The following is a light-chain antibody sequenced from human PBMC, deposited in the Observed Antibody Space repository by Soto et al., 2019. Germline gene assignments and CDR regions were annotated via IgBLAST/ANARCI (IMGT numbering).Light chain of an antibody. CDR2: AAS. V-gene: IGKV1-39*01. Sequence: DIQMTQSPSSLSASVGDRVTITCRASQTISNYLNWYQQKPLKAPKLLIYAASTLQSGVPLRFSGSSSGPNFALAIDSLQPDDFATYYCQHAYNNPGTFGQVTKVEIK. J-gene: IGKJ1*01. CDR3: QHAYNNPGT. CDR1: QTISNY.